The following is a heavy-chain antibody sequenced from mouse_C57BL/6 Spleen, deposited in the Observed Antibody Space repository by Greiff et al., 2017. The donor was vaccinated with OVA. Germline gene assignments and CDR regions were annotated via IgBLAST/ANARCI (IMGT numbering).Heavy chain of an antibody. CDR3: ARSPKNFFDY. Sequence: QVQLQQSGAELARPGASVKMSCKASGYTFTSFTMHWVKQRPGQGLEWIGYINPSSGYTKYNQKFKDKATLTADKSSSTAYMQLSSLTSEDSAVYYCARSPKNFFDYWGQGTTLTVSS. CDR1: GYTFTSFT. J-gene: IGHJ2*01. CDR2: INPSSGYT. V-gene: IGHV1-4*01.